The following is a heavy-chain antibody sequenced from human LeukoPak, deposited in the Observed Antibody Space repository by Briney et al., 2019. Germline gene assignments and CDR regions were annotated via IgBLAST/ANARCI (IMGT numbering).Heavy chain of an antibody. CDR3: ARDSRIMRSSSGDASDY. V-gene: IGHV4-34*01. CDR1: GGSFSGYY. CDR2: INHRGST. Sequence: SETLSLTCAVYGGSFSGYYWNWIRQPPGKGLEWIGEINHRGSTTYNPSLNSRVTISLDTSKNQFSLKLNSVTAADTAVYYCARDSRIMRSSSGDASDYWGQGTLVTVSS. J-gene: IGHJ4*02. D-gene: IGHD1-26*01.